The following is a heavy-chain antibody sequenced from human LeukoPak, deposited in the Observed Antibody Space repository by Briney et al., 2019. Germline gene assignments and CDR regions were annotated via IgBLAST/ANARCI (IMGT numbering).Heavy chain of an antibody. CDR3: AADYGSGSYRFDY. Sequence: SQTLSLTCAVSGGSISSGDYSWSWIRQPPGRGLEWIGYIYHSGSTLYNPSLKSRVTISIDKSKNQFSLKLNSVTAADTAVYYCAADYGSGSYRFDYWGQGTLVTVSS. CDR1: GGSISSGDYS. J-gene: IGHJ4*02. CDR2: IYHSGST. V-gene: IGHV4-30-2*01. D-gene: IGHD3-10*01.